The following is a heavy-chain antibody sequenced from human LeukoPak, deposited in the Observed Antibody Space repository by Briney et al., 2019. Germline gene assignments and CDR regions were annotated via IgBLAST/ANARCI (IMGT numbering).Heavy chain of an antibody. CDR1: GFTFSDYY. Sequence: GGSLRLSCAASGFTFSDYYMSWIRQAPGKGLVWVSRINSDGSSTSYADSVKGRFTISRDNAKNTLYLQMNSLRAEDTAVYYCARGGVYSSSAPDYWGQGTLVTVSS. CDR3: ARGGVYSSSAPDY. CDR2: INSDGSST. J-gene: IGHJ4*02. D-gene: IGHD6-6*01. V-gene: IGHV3-74*01.